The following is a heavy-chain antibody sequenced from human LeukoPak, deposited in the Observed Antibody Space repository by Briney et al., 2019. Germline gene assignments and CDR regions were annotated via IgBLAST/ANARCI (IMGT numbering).Heavy chain of an antibody. Sequence: PSETLSLTCTVSGGAITNDNFYWGWVRQPPGKGLEWVVSINYSGTTYYNPSLRSRLSISVDTSRTQFFLTLNPVTAADTAVYYCARLFDSWGRGILVTVSS. CDR3: ARLFDS. CDR2: INYSGTT. J-gene: IGHJ4*02. CDR1: GGAITNDNFY. V-gene: IGHV4-39*01.